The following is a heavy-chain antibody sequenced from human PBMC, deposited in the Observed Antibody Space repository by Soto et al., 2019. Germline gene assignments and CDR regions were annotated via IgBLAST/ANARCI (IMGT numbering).Heavy chain of an antibody. CDR1: GFTFSNYA. CDR3: AKDQGSSWYEIDY. V-gene: IGHV3-23*01. CDR2: ISGSGGST. J-gene: IGHJ4*02. Sequence: EVQLLESGGGLVQPGGSLRLSCAASGFTFSNYAVTWVRQAPGKGLEWVSTISGSGGSTYYADSVKGRFTISRDNSKNTLYLQMNSLSAEDMAVYYCAKDQGSSWYEIDYWGQGTLVTVSS. D-gene: IGHD6-13*01.